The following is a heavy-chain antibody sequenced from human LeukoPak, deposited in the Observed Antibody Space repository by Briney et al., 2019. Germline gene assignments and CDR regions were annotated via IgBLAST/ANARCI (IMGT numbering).Heavy chain of an antibody. Sequence: AGGSLRLSCAASGFTFSDYYMSWIRQAPGKGLEWVSYISSSGSTIYYADSVKGRFTISRDNAKNSLYLQMNSLRAEDTAVYYRARDVKDYYFDYWGQGTLVTVSS. CDR1: GFTFSDYY. CDR3: ARDVKDYYFDY. V-gene: IGHV3-11*01. J-gene: IGHJ4*02. CDR2: ISSSGSTI.